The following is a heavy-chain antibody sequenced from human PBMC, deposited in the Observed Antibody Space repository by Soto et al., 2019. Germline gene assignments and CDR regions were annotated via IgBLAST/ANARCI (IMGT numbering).Heavy chain of an antibody. CDR3: ARSGGNYWFDP. CDR2: IYSGGST. Sequence: EVQLVESGGGLVQPGGSLRLSCAASGFTVSRNYMTWVRQAPGKGLEWVSVIYSGGSTYYADSVKGRVTISRDNSKNTLYLQMNSLRAEDTAVYYCARSGGNYWFDPWGQGTLVTVSS. J-gene: IGHJ5*02. D-gene: IGHD2-21*02. CDR1: GFTVSRNY. V-gene: IGHV3-66*01.